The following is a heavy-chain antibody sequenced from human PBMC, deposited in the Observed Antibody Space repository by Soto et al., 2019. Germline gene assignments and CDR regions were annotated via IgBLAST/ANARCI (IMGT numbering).Heavy chain of an antibody. Sequence: ASVKVSCKASGGTFSSYAISWVRQAPGQGLEWMGGIIPIFGTANYAQKFQGRVTITADESTSTAYMELSSLRSEDTAVYYCARVDGSSTSCYLDAFDIWGQGTMVTVSS. CDR2: IIPIFGTA. V-gene: IGHV1-69*13. D-gene: IGHD2-2*01. CDR3: ARVDGSSTSCYLDAFDI. CDR1: GGTFSSYA. J-gene: IGHJ3*02.